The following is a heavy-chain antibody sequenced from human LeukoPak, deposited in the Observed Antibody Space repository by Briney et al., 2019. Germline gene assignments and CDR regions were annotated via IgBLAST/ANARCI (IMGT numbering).Heavy chain of an antibody. CDR2: ITPIFGTA. CDR1: GGTFSSYA. V-gene: IGHV1-69*13. J-gene: IGHJ4*02. CDR3: ARDRHYDVVRGVIESYYFDY. Sequence: SVKVSCKASGGTFSSYAISWVRQAPGQGLEWMGGITPIFGTANYAQKFQGRVTITADESTSTAYMELSSLRSEDTAVYYCARDRHYDVVRGVIESYYFDYWGQGTLVTVSS. D-gene: IGHD3-10*02.